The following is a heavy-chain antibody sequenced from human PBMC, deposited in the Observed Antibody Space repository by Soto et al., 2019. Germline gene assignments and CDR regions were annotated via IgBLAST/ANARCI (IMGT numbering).Heavy chain of an antibody. CDR3: AKSGDSAGWGIDF. CDR2: INGGSDSI. CDR1: GFMFDSFA. Sequence: EVQLVESGGGLVQPGGSLRLSCAVSGFMFDSFAMNWVRQAPGKGLEWVAYINGGSDSIYYAESVKGRFTISRDNARNSLSLQMNSLSDEDTAVYYCAKSGDSAGWGIDFWGQGTLVTVSS. V-gene: IGHV3-48*02. J-gene: IGHJ4*02. D-gene: IGHD6-19*01.